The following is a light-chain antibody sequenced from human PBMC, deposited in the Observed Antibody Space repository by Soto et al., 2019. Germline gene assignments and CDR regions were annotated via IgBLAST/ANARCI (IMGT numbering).Light chain of an antibody. V-gene: IGLV2-14*03. CDR3: TSYTTSITYV. Sequence: QSVLTKPASVSGSPGQSITISCTGTSSDFGDFNYVFWYQQHPGKAPKLLIYDVSNRPSGVSNRFSGSKSGDTASLTISGLQAEDEADYYCTSYTTSITYVFGTGTKLTVL. CDR1: SSDFGDFNY. J-gene: IGLJ1*01. CDR2: DVS.